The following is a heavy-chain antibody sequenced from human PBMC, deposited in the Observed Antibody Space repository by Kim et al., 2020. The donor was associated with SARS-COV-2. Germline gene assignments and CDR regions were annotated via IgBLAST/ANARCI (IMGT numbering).Heavy chain of an antibody. D-gene: IGHD3-9*01. CDR3: ASCRYFDWLNDY. J-gene: IGHJ4*02. Sequence: YDSPSLKGRVTRSVDTSKNQFSLKLSSVTAADTAVYYCASCRYFDWLNDYWGQGTLVTVSS. V-gene: IGHV4-39*01.